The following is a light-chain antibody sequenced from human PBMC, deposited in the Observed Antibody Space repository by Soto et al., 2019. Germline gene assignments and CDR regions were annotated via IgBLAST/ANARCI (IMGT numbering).Light chain of an antibody. CDR2: EGT. J-gene: IGLJ2*01. CDR3: CSFAVGAALV. CDR1: SSNVGTYDL. V-gene: IGLV2-23*01. Sequence: LTQPASVSASPGQSITISCTGTSSNVGTYDLVSWYQHHPDKAPKLIIYEGTKRPSGISSRFSGSKSGNTASLTISGLQAEDDADYYCCSFAVGAALVFGGGTKVTVL.